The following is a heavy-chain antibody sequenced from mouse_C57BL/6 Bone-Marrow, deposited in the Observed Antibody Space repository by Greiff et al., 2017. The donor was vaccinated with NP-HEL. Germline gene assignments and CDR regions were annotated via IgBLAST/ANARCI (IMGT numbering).Heavy chain of an antibody. V-gene: IGHV1-26*01. J-gene: IGHJ4*01. CDR3: ARHYYGAMDY. D-gene: IGHD2-1*01. Sequence: VQLQQSGPELVKPGASVKISCKASGYTFTDYYMNWVKQSHGKSLEWIGDINPNNGGTSYNQKFKGKATLTVDKSSSTAYMELRSLTSEDSAVYYCARHYYGAMDYWGQGTSVTVSS. CDR2: INPNNGGT. CDR1: GYTFTDYY.